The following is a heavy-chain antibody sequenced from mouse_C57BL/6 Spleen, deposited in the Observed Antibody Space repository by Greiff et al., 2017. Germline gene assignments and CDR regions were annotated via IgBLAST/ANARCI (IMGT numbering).Heavy chain of an antibody. V-gene: IGHV1-22*01. CDR1: GYTFTDYN. CDR3: AREGWDYYAMDY. CDR2: INPNTGGT. D-gene: IGHD3-3*01. J-gene: IGHJ4*01. Sequence: EVQLQQSGPELVKPGASVKMSCKASGYTFTDYNMHWVKQTHGKSLEWIGYINPNTGGTSYNQKFKGKATLTVNKSSSTAYMELRSLTSEDSAVYYCAREGWDYYAMDYWGQGTSVTVSS.